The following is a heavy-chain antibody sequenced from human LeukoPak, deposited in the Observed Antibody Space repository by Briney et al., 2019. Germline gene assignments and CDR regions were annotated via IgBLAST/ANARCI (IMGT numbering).Heavy chain of an antibody. CDR3: ARVPLGGFGELFPD. CDR1: GYTFTSYG. J-gene: IGHJ4*02. CDR2: INPNSGGT. V-gene: IGHV1-2*02. Sequence: ASVKVSCKASGYTFTSYGISWVRQAPGQGLEWMGWINPNSGGTNYAQKFQGRVTMTRDTSISTAYMELSRLRSDDTAVYYCARVPLGGFGELFPDWGQGTLVTVSS. D-gene: IGHD3-10*01.